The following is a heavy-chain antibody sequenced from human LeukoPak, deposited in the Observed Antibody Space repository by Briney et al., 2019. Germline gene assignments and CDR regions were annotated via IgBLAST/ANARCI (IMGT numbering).Heavy chain of an antibody. J-gene: IGHJ5*02. CDR2: IIPIFGTA. D-gene: IGHD2-15*01. CDR3: ARGPCGSYCSGGSCYVYNWFDP. CDR1: GGTFSSYA. Sequence: GASVKVSCKASGGTFSSYAISWVRQAPGQGLEWMGGIIPIFGTANYAQKFQGRVTIAADESTSTAYMELSSLRSEDTAVYYCARGPCGSYCSGGSCYVYNWFDPWGQGTLVTVSS. V-gene: IGHV1-69*13.